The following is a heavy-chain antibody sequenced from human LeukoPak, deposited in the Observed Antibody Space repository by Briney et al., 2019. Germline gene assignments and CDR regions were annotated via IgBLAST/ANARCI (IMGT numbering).Heavy chain of an antibody. CDR3: ARPRTYYDSWSGYPPFDY. CDR2: IIPMSTTT. V-gene: IGHV1-69*13. D-gene: IGHD3-3*01. Sequence: SVKVSCKAAGGTFSSHAINWVRQAPGQGLEWMGGIIPMSTTTKYAQKFQGRVTITADESTSTAFMELSSLRPEDTAVYYCARPRTYYDSWSGYPPFDYWGQGTLVTVSS. J-gene: IGHJ4*02. CDR1: GGTFSSHA.